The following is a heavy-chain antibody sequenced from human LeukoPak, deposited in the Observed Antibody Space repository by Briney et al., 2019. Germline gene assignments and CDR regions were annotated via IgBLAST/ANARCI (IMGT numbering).Heavy chain of an antibody. J-gene: IGHJ6*02. Sequence: ASVKVSCKASGYTFTSYGISWVRQAPGQGLEWMGWISAYNGNTNYAQKLQGRVTMTTDTSTSTAYMELRSLRSDDTAVYYCARVAMVRGVIMLYYYCGMDVWGQGTTVTVSS. CDR1: GYTFTSYG. CDR2: ISAYNGNT. CDR3: ARVAMVRGVIMLYYYCGMDV. V-gene: IGHV1-18*01. D-gene: IGHD3-10*01.